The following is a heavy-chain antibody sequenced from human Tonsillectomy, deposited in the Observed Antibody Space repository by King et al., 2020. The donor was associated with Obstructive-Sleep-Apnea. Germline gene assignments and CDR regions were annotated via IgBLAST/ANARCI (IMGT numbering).Heavy chain of an antibody. Sequence: QLVQSGPEVKKPGESLKISCKGSGYSFVSYWIAWVRQMPGKGLEWMGIIYPADSDTRYSPSFQGQVTFSVDKSISTAYLQWSSLKASDTAMYFCASWPKWELLRYFDYWGQGTQVSVSS. D-gene: IGHD1-26*01. CDR3: ASWPKWELLRYFDY. CDR1: GYSFVSYW. V-gene: IGHV5-51*01. CDR2: IYPADSDT. J-gene: IGHJ4*02.